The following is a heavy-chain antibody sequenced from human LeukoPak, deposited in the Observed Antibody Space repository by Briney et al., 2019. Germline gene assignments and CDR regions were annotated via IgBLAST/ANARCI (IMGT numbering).Heavy chain of an antibody. CDR3: ASTDFQILTATNAFDI. CDR1: GYTFTGYY. CDR2: INPNSGGT. J-gene: IGHJ3*02. D-gene: IGHD3-3*01. V-gene: IGHV1-2*02. Sequence: ASVKVSCKASGYTFTGYYIHWVRQAPGQGLEWMGWINPNSGGTNYAQKFQGRVTMTRDTSISTAYMELSRLRSDDTAVYYCASTDFQILTATNAFDIWGQGTMVTVSS.